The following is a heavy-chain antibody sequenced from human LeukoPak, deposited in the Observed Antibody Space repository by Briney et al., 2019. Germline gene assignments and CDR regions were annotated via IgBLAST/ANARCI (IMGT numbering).Heavy chain of an antibody. D-gene: IGHD2-15*01. CDR1: GFTFSSYA. Sequence: PWGSLRLSCAASGFTFSSYAMSWVRQAPGKGLEWVSAISGSGGSTYYADSVKGRFTISRDNSKNTLYLQMTSLRAEYTAVYYCAKTDLVVVAATHTFDYCGQRTLVTVSS. J-gene: IGHJ4*02. CDR2: ISGSGGST. CDR3: AKTDLVVVAATHTFDY. V-gene: IGHV3-23*01.